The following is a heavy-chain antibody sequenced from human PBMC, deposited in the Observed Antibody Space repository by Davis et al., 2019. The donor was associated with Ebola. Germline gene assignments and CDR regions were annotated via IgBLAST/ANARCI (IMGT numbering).Heavy chain of an antibody. J-gene: IGHJ4*02. V-gene: IGHV4-34*01. Sequence: SETLSLTCAVYGGSFSGYYWNWIRQPPGKGLEWIGEINHSGSTNYNPSLKSRVTISVDTSKNQFSLKLSSVTAADTAVYYCARAVGVGSYYNYWGQGTLVTVFS. CDR2: INHSGST. CDR1: GGSFSGYY. CDR3: ARAVGVGSYYNY. D-gene: IGHD1-26*01.